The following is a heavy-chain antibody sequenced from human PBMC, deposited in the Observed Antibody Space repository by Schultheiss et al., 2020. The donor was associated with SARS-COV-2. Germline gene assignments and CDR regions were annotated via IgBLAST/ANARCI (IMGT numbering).Heavy chain of an antibody. Sequence: SVKVSCKASGGTFSSYAISWVRQAPGQGLEWMGGIIPIFGTANYAQKFQGRVTITADKSTSTAYMELSSLRSEDTAVYYCARMGYYYYAMDVWGQGTTVTVSS. V-gene: IGHV1-69*06. J-gene: IGHJ6*02. CDR3: ARMGYYYYAMDV. CDR1: GGTFSSYA. CDR2: IIPIFGTA.